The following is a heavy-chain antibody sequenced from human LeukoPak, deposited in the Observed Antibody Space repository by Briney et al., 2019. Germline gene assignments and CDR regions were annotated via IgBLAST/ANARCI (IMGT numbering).Heavy chain of an antibody. D-gene: IGHD6-6*01. V-gene: IGHV3-30*03. CDR3: ARARYSGSSYLDL. J-gene: IGHJ4*02. CDR2: VSSDGRNK. CDR1: GFTVGNNH. Sequence: GGSLRLSCLASGFTVGNNHISWVRQAPGKGLDWVAVVSSDGRNKYYADSVEGRFTISRDNSENTLYLQMNTLRTEDTAVYFCARARYSGSSYLDLWGQGSLVTVS.